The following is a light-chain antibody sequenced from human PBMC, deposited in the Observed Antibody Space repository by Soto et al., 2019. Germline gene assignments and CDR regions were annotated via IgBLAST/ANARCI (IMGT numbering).Light chain of an antibody. CDR2: GAS. CDR3: QQYRDSPST. CDR1: QSVSSSY. Sequence: EIVLTQSPGTLSLSPGERATLSCRASQSVSSSYLAWYQQKPGQAPRLLIYGASSRASGIPDRFSGSLSGTAFTLTISSLEPEDFAVYYCQQYRDSPSTFGQGTKVEIK. J-gene: IGKJ1*01. V-gene: IGKV3-20*01.